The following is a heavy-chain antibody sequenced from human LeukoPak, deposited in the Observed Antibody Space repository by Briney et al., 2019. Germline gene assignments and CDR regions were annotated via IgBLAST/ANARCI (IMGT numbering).Heavy chain of an antibody. Sequence: PGGSLRLSCAVSGFTFSSYAMNWVRQAPGKGLEWVSVITDSGTNTYYGDSVKGRFTVSRDNSKNTLYLQMNSLRAEDTAVYYCAKGSGSGWYGWLDPWGQGTLVTVSS. D-gene: IGHD6-19*01. CDR2: ITDSGTNT. J-gene: IGHJ5*02. V-gene: IGHV3-23*01. CDR1: GFTFSSYA. CDR3: AKGSGSGWYGWLDP.